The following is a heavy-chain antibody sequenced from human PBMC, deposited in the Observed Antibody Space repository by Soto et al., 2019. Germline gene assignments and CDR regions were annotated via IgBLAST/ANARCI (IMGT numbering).Heavy chain of an antibody. CDR1: GFTVSSNY. D-gene: IGHD6-13*01. J-gene: IGHJ5*02. V-gene: IGHV3-53*01. CDR3: ARENGVAAAGPNWFDP. Sequence: PGGSLRLSCAASGFTVSSNYMSWVRQAPGKGLEWVSVIYSGGSTYYADSVKGRFTISRDNSKNTLYLQMNILRAEDTAVFYCARENGVAAAGPNWFDPWGQGTLVTVSS. CDR2: IYSGGST.